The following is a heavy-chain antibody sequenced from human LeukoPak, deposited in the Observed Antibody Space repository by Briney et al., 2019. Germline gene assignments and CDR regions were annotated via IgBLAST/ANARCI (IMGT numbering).Heavy chain of an antibody. V-gene: IGHV1-69*06. CDR1: GYTFTGYY. J-gene: IGHJ5*02. CDR2: IIPSFGTA. CDR3: ARDYRPSIAVAGTPFDP. Sequence: ASVKVSCKASGYTFTGYYMHWVRQAPGQGPQWMGGIIPSFGTANYAQQFQGRVTITADKPTSTAYLELSSLRSEDTAVYYCARDYRPSIAVAGTPFDPWGQGTLVTVSS. D-gene: IGHD6-19*01.